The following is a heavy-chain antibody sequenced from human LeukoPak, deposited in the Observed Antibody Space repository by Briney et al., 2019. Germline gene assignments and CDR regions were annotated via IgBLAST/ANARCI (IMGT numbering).Heavy chain of an antibody. CDR2: ISSSGSTI. Sequence: GGSLRLSCAASGFTFSSYEMNWVRQAPGKGLEWDSYISSSGSTIYYADSVKGRFTISRDNAKNSLYLQMNSLRAEDTAVYYCARGEGYYYDSSGYYWGQGTLVTVSS. J-gene: IGHJ4*02. V-gene: IGHV3-48*03. CDR3: ARGEGYYYDSSGYY. D-gene: IGHD3-22*01. CDR1: GFTFSSYE.